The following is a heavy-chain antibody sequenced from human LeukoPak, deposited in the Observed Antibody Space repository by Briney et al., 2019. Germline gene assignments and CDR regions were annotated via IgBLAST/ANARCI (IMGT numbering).Heavy chain of an antibody. J-gene: IGHJ2*01. CDR3: AKETSVLADFDL. CDR1: GFTFSSYE. CDR2: ISSSGSTI. V-gene: IGHV3-48*03. Sequence: QTGGSLRLSCAASGFTFSSYEMNWVRQAPGKGLEWVSYISSSGSTIYYADSVKGRFTISRDNSKNTLYLQMNSLRAEDTAVYYCAKETSVLADFDLWGRGTLVTVSS.